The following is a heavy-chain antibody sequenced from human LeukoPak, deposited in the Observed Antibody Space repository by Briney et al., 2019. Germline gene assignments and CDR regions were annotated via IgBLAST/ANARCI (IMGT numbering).Heavy chain of an antibody. J-gene: IGHJ4*02. D-gene: IGHD6-19*01. Sequence: ASVKVSCKASGYSFTTYGISWVRQAPGQGLEWMGWISAYNGHTSYVQKFLGRVTMTTDTSTNTAYMELRSLRSDDTAVYYCARDKNHNDNSDPKYHFDYWGQGTRVTVSS. V-gene: IGHV1-18*01. CDR3: ARDKNHNDNSDPKYHFDY. CDR1: GYSFTTYG. CDR2: ISAYNGHT.